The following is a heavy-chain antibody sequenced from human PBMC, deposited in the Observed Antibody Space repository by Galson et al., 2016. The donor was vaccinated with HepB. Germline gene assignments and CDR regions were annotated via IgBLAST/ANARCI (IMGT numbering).Heavy chain of an antibody. J-gene: IGHJ5*02. CDR3: CRDHRMSEYDQTRFDP. CDR2: TRSIATGGTS. V-gene: IGHV3-49*03. CDR1: GFTFADYG. Sequence: SLRLSCATSGFTFADYGISWFRQAPGRGLEWVGLTRSIATGGTSEYAASVRGRLTISRDDSKSIAYLQMNSLKIEDTAVYYCCRDHRMSEYDQTRFDPWGQGTLVTVSS. D-gene: IGHD2/OR15-2a*01.